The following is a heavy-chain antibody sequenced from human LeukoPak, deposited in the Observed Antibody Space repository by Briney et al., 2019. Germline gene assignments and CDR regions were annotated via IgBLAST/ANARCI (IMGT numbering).Heavy chain of an antibody. CDR1: GFTFDNYA. J-gene: IGHJ3*02. D-gene: IGHD3-10*02. V-gene: IGHV3-23*01. CDR2: ISGGGAKR. Sequence: GGSLRLSCAASGFTFDNYAMNWVRQAPGKGLEWVSYISGGGAKRHYSDSVKGRFTISRDNPKNTLYLQINNLRAEDTAMYYCAKCSAGYYNDAFDIWGRGTMVTVSS. CDR3: AKCSAGYYNDAFDI.